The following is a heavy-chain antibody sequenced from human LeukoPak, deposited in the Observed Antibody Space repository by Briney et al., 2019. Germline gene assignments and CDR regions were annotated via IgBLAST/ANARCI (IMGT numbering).Heavy chain of an antibody. Sequence: PGGSLRLSCAASGFTFSSYGMHWVRQAPGKGLEWVAFIRYDGSNKYYADSVKGRFTISRDNSKNTLYLQMGSLRAEDMAVYYCARDWGYYDSSGPFDYWGQGTLVTVSS. CDR2: IRYDGSNK. CDR3: ARDWGYYDSSGPFDY. J-gene: IGHJ4*02. V-gene: IGHV3-30*02. D-gene: IGHD3-22*01. CDR1: GFTFSSYG.